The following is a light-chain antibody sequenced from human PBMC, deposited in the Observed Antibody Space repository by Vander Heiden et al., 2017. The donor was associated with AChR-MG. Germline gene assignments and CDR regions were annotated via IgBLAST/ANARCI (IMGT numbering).Light chain of an antibody. V-gene: IGLV2-14*01. CDR2: EVS. CDR1: SSDVGGYNY. Sequence: QSALTQPASVSGSPGQSITISCTGTSSDVGGYNYVYWYQQHPGKAHKLMIYEVSNRPSGVSNRFSGSKSGNTASLTISGLQAEDEADYYCSSYTSSSTVVFGGGTKLTVL. CDR3: SSYTSSSTVV. J-gene: IGLJ2*01.